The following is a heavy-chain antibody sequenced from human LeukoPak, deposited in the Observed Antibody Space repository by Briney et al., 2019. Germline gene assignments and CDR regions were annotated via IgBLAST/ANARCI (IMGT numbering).Heavy chain of an antibody. CDR1: GGSFSGYY. D-gene: IGHD3-3*01. CDR3: ARVGPYYDFWSGYYTRQIFDY. V-gene: IGHV4-34*01. J-gene: IGHJ4*02. Sequence: SETLSLTCAVYGGSFSGYYWSWIRQPPGKGLEWIGEINHSGSTNYNPSLTSRVTISVDTSKNQFSLKLSSVTAADTAVYYCARVGPYYDFWSGYYTRQIFDYWGQGTLVTVSS. CDR2: INHSGST.